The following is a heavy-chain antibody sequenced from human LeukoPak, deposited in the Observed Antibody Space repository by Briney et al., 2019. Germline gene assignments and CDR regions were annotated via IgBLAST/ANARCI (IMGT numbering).Heavy chain of an antibody. V-gene: IGHV4-34*01. CDR3: ARGWRQDHCSSTGCYHYYYGMDV. Sequence: SETLSLTCAVYGGSFSGYYWSWIRQPPGKGLEWIGEINHSGSTNYNPSLKSRVTISVDTSKNQFSLKLSSVTAADTAVYYCARGWRQDHCSSTGCYHYYYGMDVWGQGTTVTVSS. D-gene: IGHD2-2*01. CDR2: INHSGST. CDR1: GGSFSGYY. J-gene: IGHJ6*02.